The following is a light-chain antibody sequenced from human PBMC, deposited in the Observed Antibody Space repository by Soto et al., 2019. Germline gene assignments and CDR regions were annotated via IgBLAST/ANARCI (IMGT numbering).Light chain of an antibody. CDR2: WAS. CDR1: RSVLYKSNNKNH. V-gene: IGKV4-1*01. CDR3: QQSFSTPIT. Sequence: ITHSPVSLSVSLGDRATINCKCSRSVLYKSNNKNHLAWYQQKPGQPPQLIIYWASTRESGVPERFSGSGSGTDFTLTISSLQPEDFATYYCQQSFSTPITFGQGTRLEI. J-gene: IGKJ5*01.